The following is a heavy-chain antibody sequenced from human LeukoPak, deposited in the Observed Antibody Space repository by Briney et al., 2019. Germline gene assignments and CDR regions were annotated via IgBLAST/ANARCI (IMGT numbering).Heavy chain of an antibody. J-gene: IGHJ1*01. Sequence: SETLSLTCTVTGGSVTNDYWSWIRQPPGKGLEWIGYIYYSGSTNYNPSLKSRVTISVDTSKNQFSLKLSSVTAADTAVYYCARHGGGYYDSSGYYFEYFQHWGQGTLVTVSS. D-gene: IGHD3-22*01. CDR1: GGSVTNDY. V-gene: IGHV4-59*08. CDR2: IYYSGST. CDR3: ARHGGGYYDSSGYYFEYFQH.